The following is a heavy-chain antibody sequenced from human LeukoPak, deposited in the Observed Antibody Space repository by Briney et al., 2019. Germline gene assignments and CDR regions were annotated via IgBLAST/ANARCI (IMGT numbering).Heavy chain of an antibody. J-gene: IGHJ4*02. CDR2: ISTYNGNA. D-gene: IGHD2-2*01. Sequence: GASVKVSCKASGYTFTSYGISWVRQAPGQGLEWMGWISTYNGNANYAQKLQGRVTMTTDTSTSTAYMELRSLRSDDTAVYYCARGIVVVPAVAKRGLYYFDYWGQGTLVTVSS. CDR1: GYTFTSYG. V-gene: IGHV1-18*01. CDR3: ARGIVVVPAVAKRGLYYFDY.